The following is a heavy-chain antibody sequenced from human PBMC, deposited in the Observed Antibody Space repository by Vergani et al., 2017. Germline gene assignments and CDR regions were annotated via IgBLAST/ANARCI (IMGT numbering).Heavy chain of an antibody. Sequence: QVQLVESGGDVVKPGGSLRLSCAASGFTFRNSGIHWVRQAPGKGLEWIAVVSNHGNITYYADSVKGRFTLSRDNSKNMVYLQMSSLRADDTAVYFCTKEPTGPGFGGSFFDYWGRGTLVTVSS. CDR3: TKEPTGPGFGGSFFDY. CDR2: VSNHGNIT. V-gene: IGHV3-30*18. J-gene: IGHJ4*02. D-gene: IGHD3-3*01. CDR1: GFTFRNSG.